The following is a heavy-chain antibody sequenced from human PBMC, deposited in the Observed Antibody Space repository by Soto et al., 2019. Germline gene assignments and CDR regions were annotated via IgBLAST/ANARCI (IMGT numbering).Heavy chain of an antibody. CDR3: ALFGGITGTAHSAWAFDI. CDR1: GFTFSDYH. J-gene: IGHJ3*02. D-gene: IGHD1-20*01. V-gene: IGHV3-11*01. Sequence: PGGSLRLSCAASGFTFSDYHMNWIRQAPGKGLEWVSYISASGGTRYYADSVKGRFTISWDNAKNSLYLQMDSLRAEDTAVYYCALFGGITGTAHSAWAFDIWGQGIMVTVSS. CDR2: ISASGGTR.